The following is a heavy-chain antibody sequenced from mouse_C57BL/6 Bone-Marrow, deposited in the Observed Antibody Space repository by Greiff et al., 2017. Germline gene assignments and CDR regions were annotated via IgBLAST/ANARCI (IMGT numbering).Heavy chain of an antibody. CDR2: IDPSDSYT. Sequence: QVQLQQPRAELVRPGTSVKLSCKASGYTFTSYWMHWVKQRPGQGLEWIGVIDPSDSYTNYNQKFKGKATLTVDTSSSTAYMQLSSLTSEDSAVYYCARRNDGYPPFYFDYWGQGTTLTVAS. CDR3: ARRNDGYPPFYFDY. J-gene: IGHJ2*01. V-gene: IGHV1-59*01. CDR1: GYTFTSYW. D-gene: IGHD2-3*01.